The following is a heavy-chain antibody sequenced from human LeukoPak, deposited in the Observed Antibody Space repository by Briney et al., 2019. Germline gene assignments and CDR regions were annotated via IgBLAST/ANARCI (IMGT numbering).Heavy chain of an antibody. V-gene: IGHV4-34*01. CDR1: GGSFSGYY. CDR3: ARAPYYYGSGSCYP. D-gene: IGHD3-10*01. Sequence: SETLSLTCAVYGGSFSGYYWSWIRQPPGKGLEWIGEINHSGSTNYNPSLKSRVTISVDTSKNQFSLKLSSVTAADTAVYYCARAPYYYGSGSCYPWGQGTLVTVSS. CDR2: INHSGST. J-gene: IGHJ5*02.